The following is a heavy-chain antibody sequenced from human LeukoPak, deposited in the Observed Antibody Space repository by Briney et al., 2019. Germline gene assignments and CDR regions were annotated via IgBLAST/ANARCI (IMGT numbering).Heavy chain of an antibody. D-gene: IGHD1-26*01. J-gene: IGHJ4*02. CDR2: INPNSGGT. V-gene: IGHV1-2*02. CDR1: GYTFSGHY. CDR3: ARDRTHGSYYDY. Sequence: ASVKVSCKASGYTFSGHYIHWVRQAPGQGLEWMGWINPNSGGTNYAQKFQGRVTMTRDTSISTAYMELSRLRSDDTAVYYCARDRTHGSYYDYWGQGTLVTVSS.